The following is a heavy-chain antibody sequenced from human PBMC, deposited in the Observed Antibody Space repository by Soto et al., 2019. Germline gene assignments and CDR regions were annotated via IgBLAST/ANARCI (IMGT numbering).Heavy chain of an antibody. CDR1: GYTFTSYG. CDR3: ARDVSEWEPDY. J-gene: IGHJ4*02. Sequence: DSVKVSCKASGYTFTSYGISWVRQAPGQGLEWMGWISAYNGNTNYAQKLQGRVTMTTDTSTGTAYMELRSLRSDDTAVYYCARDVSEWEPDYWGQGALVTVSS. CDR2: ISAYNGNT. V-gene: IGHV1-18*01. D-gene: IGHD3-3*01.